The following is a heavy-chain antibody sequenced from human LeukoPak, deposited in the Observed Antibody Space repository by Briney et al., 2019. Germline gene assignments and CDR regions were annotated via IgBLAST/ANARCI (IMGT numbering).Heavy chain of an antibody. J-gene: IGHJ4*02. CDR3: ANPTGPAAGTLPGY. D-gene: IGHD6-13*01. CDR2: IRGTGDST. V-gene: IGHV3-23*01. CDR1: GFTFSSYA. Sequence: PGGSLRLSCAASGFTFSSYAMSWVRQAPGKGLEWVSGIRGTGDSTYYADSVKGRFTISRDNSKSKLYLQMNSLRAEDTAVYYCANPTGPAAGTLPGYWGQGTLVTVSS.